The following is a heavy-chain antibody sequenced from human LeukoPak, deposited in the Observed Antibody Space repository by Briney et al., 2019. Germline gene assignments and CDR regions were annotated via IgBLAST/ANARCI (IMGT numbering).Heavy chain of an antibody. Sequence: ASVKVSCKVSGYTLTELSMHWVRQAPGKGLEWMGGFDPEDGETIYAQKFQGRVTMTGDTSTDTAYMELSSLRSEDTAVYYCATPSRRSSGWWVDYWGQGTLVTVSS. CDR3: ATPSRRSSGWWVDY. V-gene: IGHV1-24*01. D-gene: IGHD6-19*01. CDR2: FDPEDGET. J-gene: IGHJ4*02. CDR1: GYTLTELS.